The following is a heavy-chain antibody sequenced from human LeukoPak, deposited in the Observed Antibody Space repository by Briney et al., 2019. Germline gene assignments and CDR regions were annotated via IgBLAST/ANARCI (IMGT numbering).Heavy chain of an antibody. J-gene: IGHJ4*02. CDR3: ARDNSGSYYPWCPDD. CDR1: GFTFSSYS. Sequence: PGGSLRLSCAASGFTFSSYSMNWVRQAPGKGLEWVSAISSSSSYIYYADSLKGRFTISRDNAKNSLYLQMDSLRAEDTAVYYCARDNSGSYYPWCPDDWGQGTLVTVSS. CDR2: ISSSSSYI. V-gene: IGHV3-21*01. D-gene: IGHD1-26*01.